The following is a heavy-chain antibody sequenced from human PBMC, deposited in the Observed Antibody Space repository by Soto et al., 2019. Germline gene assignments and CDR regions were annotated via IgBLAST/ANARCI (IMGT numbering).Heavy chain of an antibody. V-gene: IGHV1-69*13. CDR1: GGTFSSYA. CDR2: IIPIFGTA. Sequence: SVKVSCKASGGTFSSYAISWVRQAPGQGLEWMGGIIPIFGTANYAQKFQGRVTITADESTSTAYMELSSLRSEDTAVYYCAYTARDGYNSDYWGQGTLVTVS. D-gene: IGHD5-12*01. J-gene: IGHJ4*02. CDR3: AYTARDGYNSDY.